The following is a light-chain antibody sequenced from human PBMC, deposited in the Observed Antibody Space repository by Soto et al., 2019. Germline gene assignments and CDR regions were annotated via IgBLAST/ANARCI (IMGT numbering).Light chain of an antibody. CDR1: SSNIGNNY. CDR3: GTGDSSLRTLV. J-gene: IGLJ2*01. V-gene: IGLV1-51*01. Sequence: QSVLTQPPSVSAAPGQKVTISCSGSSSNIGNNYVSWYQQLPGTAPKLLIYDNNKRPSGIPDRFSGSKSGTSATLGITGLQTGDETDYYCGTGDSSLRTLVFGGGTKRTVL. CDR2: DNN.